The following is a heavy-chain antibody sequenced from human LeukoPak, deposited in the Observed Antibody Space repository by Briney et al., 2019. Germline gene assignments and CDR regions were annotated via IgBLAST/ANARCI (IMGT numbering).Heavy chain of an antibody. D-gene: IGHD1-26*01. CDR3: ATSKYSGSY. CDR1: GFTVSSNY. CDR2: ISGSGGST. J-gene: IGHJ4*02. Sequence: PGGSLRLSCAASGFTVSSNYMSWVRQAPGKGLEWVSAISGSGGSTYYGASVKGRFTISRDNSKNTLNLQMNSLRAEDTAVYYCATSKYSGSYWGQGTLVTVSS. V-gene: IGHV3-23*01.